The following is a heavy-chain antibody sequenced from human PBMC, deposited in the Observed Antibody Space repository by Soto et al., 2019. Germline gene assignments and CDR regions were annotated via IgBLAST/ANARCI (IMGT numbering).Heavy chain of an antibody. Sequence: EVQLVESGGGLVQPGRSLRLSCAASGFTFDDYAMHWVRQAPGKGLEWVSGISWNRGTIDYADSVKGRFTISRDNAKRSLYLQMNSLRVDDTALYYCAKTFLSLMGHMDVWGKGTTVTVSS. D-gene: IGHD2-8*01. CDR3: AKTFLSLMGHMDV. J-gene: IGHJ6*03. CDR2: ISWNRGTI. CDR1: GFTFDDYA. V-gene: IGHV3-9*01.